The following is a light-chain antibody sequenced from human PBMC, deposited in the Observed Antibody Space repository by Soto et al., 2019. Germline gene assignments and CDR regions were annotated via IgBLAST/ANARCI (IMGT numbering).Light chain of an antibody. J-gene: IGKJ1*01. CDR2: GAS. Sequence: EIVMTQSPATLSVSPGERATLSCRASQSISSNLAWYQQKPGQAPRLLIYGASTRATGIPATFSGSRSGTDFTLTISSLQSEDFAVYYCQQYNNWPPWTFGQGTKVEIK. CDR1: QSISSN. CDR3: QQYNNWPPWT. V-gene: IGKV3-15*01.